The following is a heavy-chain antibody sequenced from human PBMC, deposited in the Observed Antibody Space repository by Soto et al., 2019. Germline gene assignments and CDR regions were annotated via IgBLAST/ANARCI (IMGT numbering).Heavy chain of an antibody. J-gene: IGHJ6*02. D-gene: IGHD2-2*01. Sequence: PGRSMRLSCPASGFTFCIYSMNWVRQAPGKGLEWVSYIMPGSSHIFYADSVKGRFTISRDNAKNSLYLQMNSLRAEDTAVYYCARDPSIVLVPAATYYYYYYGMDVWGQGTTVTVSS. V-gene: IGHV3-48*01. CDR1: GFTFCIYS. CDR3: ARDPSIVLVPAATYYYYYYGMDV. CDR2: IMPGSSHI.